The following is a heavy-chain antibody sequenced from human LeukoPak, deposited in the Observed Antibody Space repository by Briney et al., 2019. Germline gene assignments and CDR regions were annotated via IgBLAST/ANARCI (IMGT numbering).Heavy chain of an antibody. CDR2: INHSGST. V-gene: IGHV4-34*01. J-gene: IGHJ4*02. CDR3: ARVSVVRGAPDYYFDY. CDR1: GGSFSGYY. D-gene: IGHD3-10*01. Sequence: SETLSLTCAVYGGSFSGYYWSWIRQPPGKGLEWIGEINHSGSTNYNPSLKSRVTISVGTSKNQFSLKLSSVTAADTAVYYCARVSVVRGAPDYYFDYWGQGTLVTVSS.